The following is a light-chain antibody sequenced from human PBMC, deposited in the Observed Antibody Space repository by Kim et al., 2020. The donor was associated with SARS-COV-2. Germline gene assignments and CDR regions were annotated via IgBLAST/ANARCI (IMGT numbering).Light chain of an antibody. CDR1: PRVGSNY. J-gene: IGKJ1*01. V-gene: IGKV3-20*01. Sequence: PGGRAPPPCSAQPRVGSNYLAWYQHKPGQAPRLLIYGASSRATGIPDRFSGSGSGTDFTLTISRLEPEDFAVYFCQQYVDSPRTFGQGTKVDIK. CDR2: GAS. CDR3: QQYVDSPRT.